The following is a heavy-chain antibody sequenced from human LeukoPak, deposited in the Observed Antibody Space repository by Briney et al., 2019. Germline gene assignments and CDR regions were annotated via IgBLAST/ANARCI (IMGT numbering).Heavy chain of an antibody. Sequence: GGPLRLSCAASGFTFSNYAMSWVRQAPGKGLERVSAITGGGSGIYYADSMKSRFTISRDNSKNTLYLQINSLRAEDTAVYYCAKWGDYDVLTGYYVSDYWGQGTLVTVSS. V-gene: IGHV3-23*01. CDR3: AKWGDYDVLTGYYVSDY. CDR2: ITGGGSGI. J-gene: IGHJ4*02. CDR1: GFTFSNYA. D-gene: IGHD3-9*01.